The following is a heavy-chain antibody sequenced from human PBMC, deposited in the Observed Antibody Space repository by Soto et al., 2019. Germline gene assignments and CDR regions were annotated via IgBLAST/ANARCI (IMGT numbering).Heavy chain of an antibody. D-gene: IGHD6-19*01. Sequence: GASVKVTCKASGYTFTGYEMHWGLQAPGQGLEWMGWINPNSGGTNYAQKCQGWVTMTRDTSISTAYMELGRLTSDDTAVYYCATSRVSIEGSGDQEYLLAYRGQGSPVT. CDR3: ATSRVSIEGSGDQEYLLAY. CDR1: GYTFTGYE. J-gene: IGHJ1*01. V-gene: IGHV1-2*04. CDR2: INPNSGGT.